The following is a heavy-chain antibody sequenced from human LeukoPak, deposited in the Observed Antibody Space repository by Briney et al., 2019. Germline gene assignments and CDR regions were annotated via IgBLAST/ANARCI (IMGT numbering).Heavy chain of an antibody. CDR3: ANPRSSSWYLGY. CDR1: GFTFSSYS. CDR2: ISSLSSTI. J-gene: IGHJ4*02. V-gene: IGHV3-48*01. D-gene: IGHD6-13*01. Sequence: GGSLRLSCAASGFTFSSYSMNWVRQAPGKGLEWVSYISSLSSTIYYADSVKGRFTISRDNAKNTLYLQMNSLRAEDTAVYYCANPRSSSWYLGYWGQGTLVTVSS.